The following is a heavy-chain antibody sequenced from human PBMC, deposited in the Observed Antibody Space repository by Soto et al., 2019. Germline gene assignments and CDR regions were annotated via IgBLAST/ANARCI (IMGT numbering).Heavy chain of an antibody. V-gene: IGHV3-11*05. CDR3: AKTRVADSGYYFDH. D-gene: IGHD3-10*01. CDR1: GFSFGDSY. Sequence: QVQLVESGGGLVKTGGSLRLSCAASGFSFGDSYMSWIRQSAGKGLEWLSYISGGSSYTKYAESVKGRFTISRDNARRSLFLQVNCLRADDTAIYYCAKTRVADSGYYFDHWGQGTMVTVSS. CDR2: ISGGSSYT. J-gene: IGHJ4*02.